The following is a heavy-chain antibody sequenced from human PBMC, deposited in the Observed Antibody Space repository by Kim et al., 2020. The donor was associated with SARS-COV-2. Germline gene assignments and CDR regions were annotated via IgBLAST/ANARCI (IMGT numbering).Heavy chain of an antibody. Sequence: NPSLTSQVTISVDTCKNQFSLKLSSVTAADTAVYYCARLLWFGEPNFDYWGQGTLVTVSS. V-gene: IGHV4-59*08. D-gene: IGHD3-10*01. J-gene: IGHJ4*02. CDR3: ARLLWFGEPNFDY.